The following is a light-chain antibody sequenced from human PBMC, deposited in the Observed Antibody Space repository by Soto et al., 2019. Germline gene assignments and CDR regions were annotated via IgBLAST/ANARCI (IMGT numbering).Light chain of an antibody. Sequence: QAVVTQEPSLTVSPGGTVTLTCGSSTGPVTSRHYPYWFQHKPGQVPRALIFDTDNKHSWTPARFSGSLLGGKPALTLSGAQPEDEADYYCSLSYSGVRVFGGGTKVTVL. CDR1: TGPVTSRHY. J-gene: IGLJ3*02. CDR3: SLSYSGVRV. CDR2: DTD. V-gene: IGLV7-46*01.